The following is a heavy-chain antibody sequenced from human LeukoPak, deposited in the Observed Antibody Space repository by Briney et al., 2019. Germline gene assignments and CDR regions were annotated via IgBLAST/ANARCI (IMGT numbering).Heavy chain of an antibody. Sequence: SETLSLTCAVYGGSFSGYNWNWIRQSPGGGLEWIAERSHTGTTTYNPSLKGRLSISVDTSKNHFSLKLSSVTAADTAVYYCASKVRDYGGNWGAFDIWGQGTMVTVSS. CDR2: RSHTGTT. CDR3: ASKVRDYGGNWGAFDI. V-gene: IGHV4-34*01. CDR1: GGSFSGYN. J-gene: IGHJ3*02. D-gene: IGHD4-23*01.